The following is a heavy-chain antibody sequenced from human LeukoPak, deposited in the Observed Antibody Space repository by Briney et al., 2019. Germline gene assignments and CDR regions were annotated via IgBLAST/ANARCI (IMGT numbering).Heavy chain of an antibody. CDR1: GGSISSYY. V-gene: IGHV4-59*01. CDR2: IYHSGST. D-gene: IGHD3-16*02. Sequence: SETLSPTCTVSGGSISSYYWSWIRQPPGKGLEWIGYIYHSGSTNYNPSLKSRVTISVDTSKNQFSLKLSSVTAADTAVYYCARYYVWGSYRYIDYWGQGTLVAVSS. CDR3: ARYYVWGSYRYIDY. J-gene: IGHJ4*02.